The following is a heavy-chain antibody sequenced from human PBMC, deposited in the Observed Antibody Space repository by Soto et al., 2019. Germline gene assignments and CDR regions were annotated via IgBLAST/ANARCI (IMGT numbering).Heavy chain of an antibody. CDR2: IHYSGNI. V-gene: IGHV4-30-4*01. CDR1: GDSISSGDYY. D-gene: IGHD4-4*01. Sequence: PSETLSLTCTISGDSISSGDYYWTWIRQPPGKGREWIGYIHYSGNIYYNPSLKSRLTISLDTSKSQFSLKLSSVAAADTAVYYCAKTITLTNDAFDIWGQGTMVTVSS. CDR3: AKTITLTNDAFDI. J-gene: IGHJ3*02.